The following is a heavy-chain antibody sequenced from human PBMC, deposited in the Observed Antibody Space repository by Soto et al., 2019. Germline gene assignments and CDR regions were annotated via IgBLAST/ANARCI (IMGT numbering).Heavy chain of an antibody. CDR3: ARAQYYYDSSGFPAGDAFDI. V-gene: IGHV4-31*02. CDR1: DGYIGGVGYC. CDR2: IYYSGST. J-gene: IGHJ3*02. Sequence: SETKCVSKTFADGYIGGVGYCWSWIKQHPGKGLEWIGYIYYSGSTYYNPSLKSRVTISVDTSKNQFSLKLSSVTAADTAVYYCARAQYYYDSSGFPAGDAFDIWGQGTMVTVSS. D-gene: IGHD3-22*01.